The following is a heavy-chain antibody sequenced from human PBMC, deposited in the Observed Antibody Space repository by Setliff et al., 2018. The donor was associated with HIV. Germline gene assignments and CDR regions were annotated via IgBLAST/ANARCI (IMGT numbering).Heavy chain of an antibody. CDR2: INHSGST. CDR3: ARGHLSPKFDP. V-gene: IGHV4-34*01. J-gene: IGHJ5*02. CDR1: GGSFSGYY. Sequence: PSDTLSLTCAVYGGSFSGYYWSWIRQPPGKGLEWIGEINHSGSTNYNPSLKSRVTISVDTSKNQFSLKLSSVTAADTAVYYCARGHLSPKFDPWGQGTLVTVSS.